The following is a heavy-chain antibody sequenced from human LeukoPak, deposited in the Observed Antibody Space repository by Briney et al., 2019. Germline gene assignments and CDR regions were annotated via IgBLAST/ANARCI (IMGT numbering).Heavy chain of an antibody. CDR2: IDWDDDK. D-gene: IGHD4-17*01. CDR3: ARIRPSYGDYFDY. V-gene: IGHV2-70*04. J-gene: IGHJ4*02. Sequence: SGPALVKPTQTLTLTCTFSGFSLSTSGMRVSWIRQPPGKALEWLARIDWDDDKFYSTSLKTRLTISKDTSKNQVVLTMTNMDPVDTATYYCARIRPSYGDYFDYWAREPWSPSPQ. CDR1: GFSLSTSGMR.